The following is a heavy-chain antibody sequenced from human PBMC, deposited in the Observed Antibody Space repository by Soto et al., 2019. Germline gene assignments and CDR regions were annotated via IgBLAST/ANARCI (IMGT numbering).Heavy chain of an antibody. V-gene: IGHV5-51*01. CDR1: GYHFTRYW. Sequence: GESLQISYTVSGYHFTRYWIGWVRQMPGKGLEWMGVIFPGDSHTIYSPSFQGQVTISADKSISTAYLQWSSLKVSDTAMYYCTKERDHWGQGTLVTVSS. D-gene: IGHD1-1*01. CDR3: TKERDH. CDR2: IFPGDSHT. J-gene: IGHJ4*02.